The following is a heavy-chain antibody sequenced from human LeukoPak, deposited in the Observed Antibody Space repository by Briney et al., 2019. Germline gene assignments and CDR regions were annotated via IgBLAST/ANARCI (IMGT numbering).Heavy chain of an antibody. CDR3: ARRYCSSTSCYWTALDI. D-gene: IGHD2-2*01. CDR1: GYSFTSYW. CDR2: IYPGDSDT. J-gene: IGHJ3*02. V-gene: IGHV5-51*01. Sequence: GESLKISCKGSGYSFTSYWIGWVRQMPGKGLEWMGIIYPGDSDTRYSPSFQGQVTISADKSISTAYLQWSSLKASDTAMYYCARRYCSSTSCYWTALDIWGQGTMVTVSS.